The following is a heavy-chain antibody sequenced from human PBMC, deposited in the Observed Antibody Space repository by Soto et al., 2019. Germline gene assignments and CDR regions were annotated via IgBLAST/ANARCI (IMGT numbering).Heavy chain of an antibody. Sequence: PSETLSLTCTVSVGSISSYYWSWIRQPPGKRLEWIGYIYYSGSTNYNPSLKSRVTISVDTSKNQFSLKLSSVTAADTAVYYCARRWGRTFDYWGQGTLVTVSS. V-gene: IGHV4-59*08. J-gene: IGHJ4*02. CDR2: IYYSGST. CDR3: ARRWGRTFDY. D-gene: IGHD7-27*01. CDR1: VGSISSYY.